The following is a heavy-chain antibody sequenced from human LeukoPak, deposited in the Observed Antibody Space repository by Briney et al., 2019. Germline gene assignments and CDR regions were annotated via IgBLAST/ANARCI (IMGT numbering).Heavy chain of an antibody. V-gene: IGHV4-34*01. CDR2: INHSGST. D-gene: IGHD6-19*01. CDR3: ARSGYSSGWSYSVTCEY. CDR1: GGSFSGYY. Sequence: PSETLSLTCAVYGGSFSGYYWSWIRQPPGKGLEWIGEINHSGSTNYNPSLKSRVTISVDTSKNQFSLKLSSVTAADTAVYYCARSGYSSGWSYSVTCEYWGQGTLVTVSS. J-gene: IGHJ4*02.